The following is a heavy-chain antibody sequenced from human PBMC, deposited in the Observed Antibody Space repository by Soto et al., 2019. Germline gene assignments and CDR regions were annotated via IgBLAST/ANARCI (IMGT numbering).Heavy chain of an antibody. CDR1: GGSINSGDYH. CDR3: ARDSRVPSAGAMDA. V-gene: IGHV4-30-4*01. CDR2: IYYSGST. Sequence: SETLSLTCTVSGGSINSGDYHWSWIRQSPGKGLEWIGAIYYSGSTYYNPSLKSRIRISVDTSKNQFSLKVNSVTAADTAVYYCARDSRVPSAGAMDAWGQGTTLSVSS. D-gene: IGHD2-15*01. J-gene: IGHJ6*02.